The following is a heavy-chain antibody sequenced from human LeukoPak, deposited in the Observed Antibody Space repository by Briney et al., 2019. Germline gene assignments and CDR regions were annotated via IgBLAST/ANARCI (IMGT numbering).Heavy chain of an antibody. Sequence: GGSLRLSCAASGFTFSSYEMNWVRQAPGKGLEWVSYISSSSSYTNYADSVKGRFTISRDNAKNSLYLQMNSLRAEDTAVYYCASVSLWDIVVGDAFDIWGQGTMVTVSS. CDR1: GFTFSSYE. J-gene: IGHJ3*02. CDR2: ISSSSSYT. V-gene: IGHV3-21*05. CDR3: ASVSLWDIVVGDAFDI. D-gene: IGHD2-2*01.